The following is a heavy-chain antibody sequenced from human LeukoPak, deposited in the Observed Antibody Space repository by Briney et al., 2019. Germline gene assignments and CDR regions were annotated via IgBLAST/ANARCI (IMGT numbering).Heavy chain of an antibody. CDR1: GFTSSDHY. V-gene: IGHV3-11*04. Sequence: GGSLRLSCATSGFTSSDHYMTWIRQAPGKGLETVSYIYNGGDTIYYADSVRGRFTISRDNAESSLYLQMNSLRAEDTAVYYCSRKGSNWDLLVDHWGQGIQVTVSS. CDR2: IYNGGDTI. J-gene: IGHJ4*02. D-gene: IGHD1-1*01. CDR3: SRKGSNWDLLVDH.